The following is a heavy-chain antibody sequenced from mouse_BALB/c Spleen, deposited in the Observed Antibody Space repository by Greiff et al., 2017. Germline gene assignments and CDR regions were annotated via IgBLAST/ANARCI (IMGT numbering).Heavy chain of an antibody. CDR1: GFTFSSYG. CDR3: ARQITTATCFDY. J-gene: IGHJ2*01. V-gene: IGHV5-6*01. CDR2: ISSGGSYT. Sequence: EVKLVESGGDLVKPGGSLKLSCAASGFTFSSYGMSWVRQTPDKRLEWVATISSGGSYTYYPDSLKGRFTISRDNAKNTLYLQMSSLKSEDTAMYYCARQITTATCFDYWGQGTTLTVSS. D-gene: IGHD1-2*01.